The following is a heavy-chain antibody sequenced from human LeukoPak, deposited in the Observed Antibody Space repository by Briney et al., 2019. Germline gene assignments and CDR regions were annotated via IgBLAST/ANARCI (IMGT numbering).Heavy chain of an antibody. CDR1: GFTFSSYP. V-gene: IGHV3-30*15. D-gene: IGHD3-22*01. J-gene: IGHJ4*02. Sequence: GRSLRLSCAASGFTFSSYPMHWVRQAPGKGLEWVAVISYDGSNKYYADSVKGRFTISRDNSKNTLYLQMSSLRAEDTAVYYCARDHYYDSSGYPSPDYWGQGTLVTVSS. CDR2: ISYDGSNK. CDR3: ARDHYYDSSGYPSPDY.